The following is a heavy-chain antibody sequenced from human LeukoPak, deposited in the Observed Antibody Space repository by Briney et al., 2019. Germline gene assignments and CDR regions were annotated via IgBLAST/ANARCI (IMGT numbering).Heavy chain of an antibody. CDR3: AKERSTMVRGAQSAYFDY. Sequence: PGGSLRLSCAPSGFTFSSYGMHWVRQAPGKGLEWVSAISGSGGSTYYADSVKGRFTISRDNSKNTLYLQMNSLRAEETAVYYCAKERSTMVRGAQSAYFDYWGQGTLVTVSS. D-gene: IGHD3-10*01. V-gene: IGHV3-23*01. J-gene: IGHJ4*02. CDR2: ISGSGGST. CDR1: GFTFSSYG.